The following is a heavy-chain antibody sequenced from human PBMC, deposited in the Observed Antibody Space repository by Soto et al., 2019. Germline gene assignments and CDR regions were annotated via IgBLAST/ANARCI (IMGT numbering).Heavy chain of an antibody. J-gene: IGHJ6*02. CDR2: IYPGDSDT. CDR1: GYSFTSYW. Sequence: PGESLKISCKGSGYSFTSYWIGWVRQMPGKGLEWMGIIYPGDSDTRYSPSFQGQVTISADKSISTACLQWSSLMASDTAMYYCARQLWFGELLHYGMDVWGQGTTVTVSS. V-gene: IGHV5-51*01. D-gene: IGHD3-10*01. CDR3: ARQLWFGELLHYGMDV.